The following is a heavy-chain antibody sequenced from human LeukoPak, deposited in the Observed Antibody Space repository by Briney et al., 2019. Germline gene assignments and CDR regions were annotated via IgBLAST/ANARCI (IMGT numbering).Heavy chain of an antibody. CDR1: GYSFTNYW. V-gene: IGHV5-51*01. J-gene: IGHJ4*02. D-gene: IGHD2-2*01. Sequence: PGESLKISCKGSGYSFTNYWIGWVRQVPGKGLEWMGIIYPGDSDTRYSPSFQGQVTISADKSITTAYLQWSSLKASDTAMYYCARRGYCATTTCYRLFDYWGQGTLVTVSS. CDR2: IYPGDSDT. CDR3: ARRGYCATTTCYRLFDY.